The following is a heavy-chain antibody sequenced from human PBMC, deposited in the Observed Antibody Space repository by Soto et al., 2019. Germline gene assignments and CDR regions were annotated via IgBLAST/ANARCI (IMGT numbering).Heavy chain of an antibody. CDR3: ARDSHYDILTGYSRNAFDM. CDR2: INPNSGGT. D-gene: IGHD3-9*01. CDR1: GYSFAGHY. V-gene: IGHV1-2*02. J-gene: IGHJ3*02. Sequence: ASVKVSCKTSGYSFAGHYLHWVRQAPGQGLDWMGWINPNSGGTIYAQKFQGRVTMTRDTSISTAYMVLTSLRSDDTAVYYCARDSHYDILTGYSRNAFDMWGRGAVVTVSS.